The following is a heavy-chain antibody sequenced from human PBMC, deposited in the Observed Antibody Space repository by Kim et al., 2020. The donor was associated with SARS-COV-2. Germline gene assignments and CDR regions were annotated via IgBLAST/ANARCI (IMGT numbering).Heavy chain of an antibody. CDR2: IFYTGTT. CDR1: GDSISSTAYY. Sequence: SETLSLTCTVSGDSISSTAYYWGWIRQPPGKGLEWIGNIFYTGTTSYNPSLKSRVTISVDTSKNQFSLKVRSVTAADTAVYYCERAWSIYYFDYWGQGTLGTVSS. CDR3: ERAWSIYYFDY. J-gene: IGHJ4*02. V-gene: IGHV4-39*07. D-gene: IGHD3-3*01.